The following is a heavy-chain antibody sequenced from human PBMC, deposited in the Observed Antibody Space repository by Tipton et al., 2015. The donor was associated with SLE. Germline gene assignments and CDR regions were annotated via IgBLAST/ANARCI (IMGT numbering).Heavy chain of an antibody. Sequence: QSGAEVKKPGASVRVSCKASGYTFIGYYMHWVRQAPGLGLEWMGRINPNNGDTNYARKFQGRVTMTRDTSISTAYLELSRLTSDDTAVYYCARDLVAGISYFQPWGQGTLVTFSS. CDR3: ARDLVAGISYFQP. J-gene: IGHJ1*01. V-gene: IGHV1-2*06. CDR1: GYTFIGYY. CDR2: INPNNGDT. D-gene: IGHD6-19*01.